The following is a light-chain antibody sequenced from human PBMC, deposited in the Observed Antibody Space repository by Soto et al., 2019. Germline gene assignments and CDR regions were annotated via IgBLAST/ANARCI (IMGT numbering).Light chain of an antibody. CDR1: QNVRNY. J-gene: IGKJ5*01. Sequence: EIVLTQSPDTLSLSPGERVTLSCRASQNVRNYIIWYQQKPGQAPRLLISDTSTRAAGIPTRFSGTGSGTEFTLTIRSLQPEDFAVYYCQQRSSWPITFGQGTRMEIK. V-gene: IGKV3-11*01. CDR3: QQRSSWPIT. CDR2: DTS.